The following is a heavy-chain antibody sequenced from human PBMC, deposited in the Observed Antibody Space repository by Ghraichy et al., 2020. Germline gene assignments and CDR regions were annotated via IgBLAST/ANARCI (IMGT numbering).Heavy chain of an antibody. CDR2: ISGSGGST. CDR1: GFTFSTYA. D-gene: IGHD3-10*01. CDR3: ANLDRQYYYGSGSVPYDAFDI. J-gene: IGHJ3*02. Sequence: GGSLRLSCAASGFTFSTYALSWVRQAPGKGLEWVSAISGSGGSTYYADSVKGRFTISRDNSKNTLYLQMNSLRAEDTAVYYCANLDRQYYYGSGSVPYDAFDIWGQGTMVTVSS. V-gene: IGHV3-23*01.